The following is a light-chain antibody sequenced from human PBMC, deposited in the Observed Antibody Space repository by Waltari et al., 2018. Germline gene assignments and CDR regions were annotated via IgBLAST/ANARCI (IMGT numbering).Light chain of an antibody. Sequence: QSVLTQPPSASGTPGQRIIIPCSGSSSNIGSHSVNWYQQLPGTAPKLLIYINNQRPSGVPAGFSGTLSASSASLAISGLQFEDEADYYCSTWDDNLKGVFGGGTKLTVL. CDR3: STWDDNLKGV. J-gene: IGLJ2*01. V-gene: IGLV1-44*01. CDR2: INN. CDR1: SSNIGSHS.